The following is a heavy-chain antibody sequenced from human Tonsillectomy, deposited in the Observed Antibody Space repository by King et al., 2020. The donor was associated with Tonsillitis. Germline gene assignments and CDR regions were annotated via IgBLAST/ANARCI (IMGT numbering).Heavy chain of an antibody. CDR1: GGSISSYY. V-gene: IGHV4-59*01. J-gene: IGHJ6*02. CDR3: ARLRYDFWSGYYYSYYGMDV. CDR2: IYYSGGT. Sequence: QLQESGPGLVKPSETLSLTCTVSGGSISSYYWSWIRQPPGKGLEWIGYIYYSGGTNYNPSLKSRVTISVDTSKNQFSLKLSSVTAADTAVYYCARLRYDFWSGYYYSYYGMDVWGQGTTVTVSS. D-gene: IGHD3-3*01.